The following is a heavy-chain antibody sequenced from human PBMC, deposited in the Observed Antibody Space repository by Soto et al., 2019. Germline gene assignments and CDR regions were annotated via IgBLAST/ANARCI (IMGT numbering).Heavy chain of an antibody. V-gene: IGHV1-69*01. CDR2: IIPISGTE. Sequence: QVQLVQSGAEVKKPGSSVKVSCKASGGTFSSYSINWVRQAPGQGLEWMGEIIPISGTENYAQKFQGRVTSTADESTSTAYVELSSLRSEDTAVYYCSRDGGRHSGGIDYWGQGTVVTVSS. D-gene: IGHD1-26*01. CDR3: SRDGGRHSGGIDY. CDR1: GGTFSSYS. J-gene: IGHJ4*02.